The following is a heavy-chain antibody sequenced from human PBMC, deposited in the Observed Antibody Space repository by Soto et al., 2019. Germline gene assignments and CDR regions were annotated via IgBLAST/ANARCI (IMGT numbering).Heavy chain of an antibody. D-gene: IGHD6-13*01. CDR3: AKDYSSGWYAPDC. CDR1: GFTFSNYA. CDR2: ISDNGGST. V-gene: IGHV3-23*01. Sequence: GGSLRLSCAASGFTFSNYAMSWVRQAPGKGLEWVSGISDNGGSTYYADAVKGRFNISRDNSKNTLYLQMNSLRVEDTAVYYCAKDYSSGWYAPDCRARGTPVTVSS. J-gene: IGHJ4*02.